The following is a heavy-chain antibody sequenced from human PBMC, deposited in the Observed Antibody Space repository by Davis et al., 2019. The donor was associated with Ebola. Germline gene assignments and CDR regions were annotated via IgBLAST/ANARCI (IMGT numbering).Heavy chain of an antibody. CDR3: ATSPEYDN. CDR1: GFTFSSYE. CDR2: ISSSGSTI. V-gene: IGHV3-48*03. D-gene: IGHD1-14*01. J-gene: IGHJ4*02. Sequence: GESLKIPCAASGFTFSSYEMNWVRQAPGKGLEWVSYISSSGSTIYYADSVKGRFTISRDNAKNSLYLQMNSLRADDTAVYFCATSPEYDNWGQGTLVTVSS.